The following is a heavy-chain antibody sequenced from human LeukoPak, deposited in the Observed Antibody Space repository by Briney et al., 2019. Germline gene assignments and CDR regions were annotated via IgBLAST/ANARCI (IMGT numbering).Heavy chain of an antibody. CDR3: AKGDKPVIAMVKFDY. CDR1: GFTVSSNS. CDR2: IYSGGNT. D-gene: IGHD5-18*01. V-gene: IGHV3-53*01. Sequence: GGSLRLSCTVSGFTVSSNSMSWVRQAPGKGLEWVSFIYSGGNTHYSDSVKGRFTISRDNSKNTLYLQMNSLRAEDTAVYYCAKGDKPVIAMVKFDYWGQGTLVTVSS. J-gene: IGHJ4*02.